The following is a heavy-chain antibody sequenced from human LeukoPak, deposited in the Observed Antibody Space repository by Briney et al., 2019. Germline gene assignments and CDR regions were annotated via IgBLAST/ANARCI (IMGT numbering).Heavy chain of an antibody. D-gene: IGHD5-24*01. CDR3: AKDQSQIPTRFDY. CDR1: GYTFTSYA. V-gene: IGHV1-3*03. CDR2: INAGNGNT. Sequence: ASVKVSCKASGYTFTSYAMHWVRQAPGQRLEWMGWINAGNGNTKYSQEFQGRVTITRDTSASTAYMELSSLRSEDTAVYYCAKDQSQIPTRFDYWGQGTLVTVSS. J-gene: IGHJ4*02.